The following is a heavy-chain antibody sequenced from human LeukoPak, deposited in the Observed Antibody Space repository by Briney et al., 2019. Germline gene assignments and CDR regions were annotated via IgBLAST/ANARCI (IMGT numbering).Heavy chain of an antibody. CDR3: AREKYCSSTSCYDY. Sequence: GGSLRLSCAASGLTFSSHWMSWVRQAPGKGLEWVANIKQDGREKYYVDSVKGRFTISRDNAKNSLYLQMNSLRAEDTGVYFCAREKYCSSTSCYDYWGQGTLVTVSS. CDR1: GLTFSSHW. J-gene: IGHJ4*02. D-gene: IGHD2-2*01. V-gene: IGHV3-7*03. CDR2: IKQDGREK.